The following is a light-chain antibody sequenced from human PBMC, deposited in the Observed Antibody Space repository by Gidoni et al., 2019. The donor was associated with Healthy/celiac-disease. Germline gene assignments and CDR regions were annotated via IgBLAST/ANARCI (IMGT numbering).Light chain of an antibody. CDR1: QSISSY. Sequence: DIQMTQSPSSLSASVGDRVTITCRASQSISSYLNWYQQKPGKAPKLLIYAASSLQSGVPSRFSGSGPGTDFTLTISSLQPEDFATYYCQQSYSRVLTFGGGTKVEIK. V-gene: IGKV1-39*01. CDR2: AAS. J-gene: IGKJ4*01. CDR3: QQSYSRVLT.